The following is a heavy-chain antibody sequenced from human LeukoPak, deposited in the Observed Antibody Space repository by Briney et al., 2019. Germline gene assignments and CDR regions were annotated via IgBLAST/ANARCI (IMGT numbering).Heavy chain of an antibody. J-gene: IGHJ4*02. CDR1: GFIFRNYA. D-gene: IGHD3-9*01. CDR2: ITGGGDTT. CDR3: AKWGDYDILTGYYVSDF. Sequence: GGSLRLSCAASGFIFRNYAMSWVRQAPGKGLEWVSAITGGGDTTYYADSVKGRFTVSRDNSKNTLYVEMNTLRAEDTAVYYCAKWGDYDILTGYYVSDFWGQGTLVTVPS. V-gene: IGHV3-23*01.